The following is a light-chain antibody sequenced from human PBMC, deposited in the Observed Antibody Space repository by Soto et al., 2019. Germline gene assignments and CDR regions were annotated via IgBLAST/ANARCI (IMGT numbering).Light chain of an antibody. CDR3: QQYETSPWT. V-gene: IGKV3-20*01. CDR1: RTVGRSY. J-gene: IGKJ1*01. CDR2: GAS. Sequence: ETVLTQSPDIMYLSPGERATLSCRASRTVGRSYLAWYQQKPGQAPRLLIYGASSRATGIPDRFSGSRSGTDFTLTISRLEPEDFAVYYCQQYETSPWTFGHGTKVEIK.